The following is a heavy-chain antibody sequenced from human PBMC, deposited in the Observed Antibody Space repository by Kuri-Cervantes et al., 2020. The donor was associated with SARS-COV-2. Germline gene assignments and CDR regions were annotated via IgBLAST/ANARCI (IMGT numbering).Heavy chain of an antibody. V-gene: IGHV4-38-2*02. CDR1: GYSISSGYY. J-gene: IGHJ6*03. D-gene: IGHD6-13*01. CDR3: ARCLAAAGSPPPAYYYYMDV. Sequence: GSLRLSCTVSGYSISSGYYWGWIRQPPGKRLEWIGSIYHSGSTYYNPSLKSRVTISVDTSKNQFSLKLSSVTAADTAVYYCARCLAAAGSPPPAYYYYMDVWGKGTTVTVSS. CDR2: IYHSGST.